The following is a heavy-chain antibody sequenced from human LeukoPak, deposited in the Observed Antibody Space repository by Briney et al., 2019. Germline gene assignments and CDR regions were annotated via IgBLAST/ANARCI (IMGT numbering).Heavy chain of an antibody. V-gene: IGHV1-18*01. CDR1: GYTFTSYG. J-gene: IGHJ3*02. CDR2: ISAYNGNT. D-gene: IGHD3-22*01. Sequence: ASVKVSCKASGYTFTSYGISWVRQAPGQGLEWMGWISAYNGNTNYAQKLQGRVTMTTDTSTSTAYMELRSLRSDDTAVYYCARHRLPRVYYDSSGYYHAAFDIWGQGTMVTVSS. CDR3: ARHRLPRVYYDSSGYYHAAFDI.